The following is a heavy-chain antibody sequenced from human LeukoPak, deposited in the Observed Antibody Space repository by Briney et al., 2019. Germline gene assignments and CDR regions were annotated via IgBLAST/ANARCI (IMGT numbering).Heavy chain of an antibody. J-gene: IGHJ4*02. CDR1: GGSFRGHY. Sequence: SETLSLTCAVYGGSFRGHYWSWIRQPPGRGLEWIGEINHRGSTNYNPSLKSRVTISIDASKNQFSLRLSSVTAADTAVYYCTRGGELMNYWGQGTLVTVSS. CDR2: INHRGST. D-gene: IGHD1-26*01. CDR3: TRGGELMNY. V-gene: IGHV4-34*01.